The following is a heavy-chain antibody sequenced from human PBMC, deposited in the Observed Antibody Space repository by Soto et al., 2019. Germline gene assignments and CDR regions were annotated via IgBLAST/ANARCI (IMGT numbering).Heavy chain of an antibody. V-gene: IGHV2-5*02. CDR2: IYWDDDK. Sequence: QITLKQSGPTLVKPTQTLTLTCTFSGFSLSTSGVGVGWIRQPPGKALEWLGIIYWDDDKRYSPSLKSRLTIPKDAAKNQVVLTMTNMDPVDTGTYYCARRPGFGMGVGLYGFEPWGQGTLVTVSS. J-gene: IGHJ5*02. D-gene: IGHD2-15*01. CDR1: GFSLSTSGVG. CDR3: ARRPGFGMGVGLYGFEP.